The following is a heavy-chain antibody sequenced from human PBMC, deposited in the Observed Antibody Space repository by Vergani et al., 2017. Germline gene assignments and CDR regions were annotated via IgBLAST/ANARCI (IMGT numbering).Heavy chain of an antibody. CDR3: ARLVVTGWYFDL. CDR2: ISSSSSYI. D-gene: IGHD2-2*01. J-gene: IGHJ2*01. Sequence: EVQLVESGGGLVKLGGSLRLSCAASGFTFSSYSMNWVRQAPGKGLEWVSSISSSSSYIYYADSVKGRFTISRDNAKNSLYLQMNSLRAEDTAVYYCARLVVTGWYFDLWGRGTLVTVSS. V-gene: IGHV3-21*01. CDR1: GFTFSSYS.